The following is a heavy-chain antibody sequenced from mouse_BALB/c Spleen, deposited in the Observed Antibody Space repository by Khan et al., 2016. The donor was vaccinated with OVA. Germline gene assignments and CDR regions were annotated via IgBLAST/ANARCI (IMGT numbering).Heavy chain of an antibody. CDR2: INTYSGEP. Sequence: QIQLVQSGPDLKKPGETVRISCKASGYTFTNYGMNWVKQAPGKGLKWMGWINTYSGEPTYADDFKGRFAFSLETSASTAYLKTNKLKNEDMAKYFFPRSAMSCYRVFAYWGQGTLVPLSS. CDR3: PRSAMSCYRVFAY. D-gene: IGHD3-1*01. J-gene: IGHJ3*01. V-gene: IGHV9-1*02. CDR1: GYTFTNYG.